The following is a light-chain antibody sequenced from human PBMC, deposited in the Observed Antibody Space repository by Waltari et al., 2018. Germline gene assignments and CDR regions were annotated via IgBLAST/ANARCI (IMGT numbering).Light chain of an antibody. CDR3: SSYISSDTLEL. CDR1: SSGVGGFNY. J-gene: IGLJ2*01. CDR2: DVS. V-gene: IGLV2-14*03. Sequence: SALPPPASVFGSPGQSLTLSCTGTSSGVGGFNYVSWYQQPPGKAPKLMIYDVSNRPSGVSNRFSGSKAGNTASLTISGLQAEDEAHYYCSSYISSDTLELFGGGTSLTV.